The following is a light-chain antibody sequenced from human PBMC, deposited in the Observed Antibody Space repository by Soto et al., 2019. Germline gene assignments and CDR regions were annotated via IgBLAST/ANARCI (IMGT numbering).Light chain of an antibody. CDR2: EVS. V-gene: IGLV2-14*01. CDR1: SSDVGAYTS. Sequence: QSVLTQPASVSGSPGQSITISCTGTSSDVGAYTSVSWYQQHPGKAPKLIIYEVSNRPPGVSTRFSGSKSASTASLNISGIQAEEEANYYCSSYTRDKRDYVFATGTKVTVL. CDR3: SSYTRDKRDYV. J-gene: IGLJ1*01.